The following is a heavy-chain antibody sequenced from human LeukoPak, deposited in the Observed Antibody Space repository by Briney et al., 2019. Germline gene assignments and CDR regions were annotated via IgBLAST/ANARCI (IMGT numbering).Heavy chain of an antibody. CDR1: GLTVSGNY. V-gene: IGHV3-23*01. CDR2: ISGSGGST. CDR3: AKDLYYDSSGTPTFGY. J-gene: IGHJ4*02. Sequence: GGSLRLSCAASGLTVSGNYMSWVRQAPGKGLEWDSAISGSGGSTYYADSVKGRFTISRDNSKNTLYLQMNSLRAEDTAVYYCAKDLYYDSSGTPTFGYWGQGTLVTVSS. D-gene: IGHD3-22*01.